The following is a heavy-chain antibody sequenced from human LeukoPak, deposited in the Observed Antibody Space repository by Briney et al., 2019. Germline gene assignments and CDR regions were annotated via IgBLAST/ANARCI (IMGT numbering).Heavy chain of an antibody. Sequence: NPGESLRLSCVASGLTFRDAWMTWVRQAPGKGPEWVGHITSTVNGGTSDYAAPVNGTFTISSDDSTNTLYLQMDSLKTDDTAVYYCTKDVPFTGGGAIVYWGQGTPVTVSS. CDR1: GLTFRDAW. CDR3: TKDVPFTGGGAIVY. J-gene: IGHJ4*02. V-gene: IGHV3-15*01. CDR2: ITSTVNGGTS. D-gene: IGHD3-16*02.